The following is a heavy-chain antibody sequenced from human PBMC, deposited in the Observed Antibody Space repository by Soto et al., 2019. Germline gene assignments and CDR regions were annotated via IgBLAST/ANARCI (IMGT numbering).Heavy chain of an antibody. J-gene: IGHJ5*02. Sequence: QVHLVQSGAEVKKPGASVKVSCKGSGYDFTTYGITWVRQAPGQGLEWMAWISAHNGNTDYAQKFQGRLTITADDSTSTAYMELRSLRSDDTAVYYCARDGDPESAFWRGPLGGGRFDPWGQGTLVTVSS. CDR2: ISAHNGNT. CDR3: ARDGDPESAFWRGPLGGGRFDP. V-gene: IGHV1-18*01. D-gene: IGHD3-3*01. CDR1: GYDFTTYG.